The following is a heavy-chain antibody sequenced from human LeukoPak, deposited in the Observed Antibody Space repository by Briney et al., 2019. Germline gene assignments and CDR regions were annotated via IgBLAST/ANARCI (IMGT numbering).Heavy chain of an antibody. Sequence: GESLKISCKGSGYTFTTYCIGWVRQMPGKGLEWMGIIYPGDSDARYSPSFQGQVTISADKSISTAYLQWSSLKASDTAMYYCASRFYYGSGSYYRDAFDIWGQGTMVTVSS. D-gene: IGHD3-10*01. CDR2: IYPGDSDA. J-gene: IGHJ3*02. CDR3: ASRFYYGSGSYYRDAFDI. V-gene: IGHV5-51*01. CDR1: GYTFTTYC.